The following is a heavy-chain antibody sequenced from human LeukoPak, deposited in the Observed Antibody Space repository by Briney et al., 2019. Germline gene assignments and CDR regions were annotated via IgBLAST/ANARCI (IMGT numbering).Heavy chain of an antibody. CDR1: GFTFSSYA. CDR2: ISYDGSNK. D-gene: IGHD6-13*01. Sequence: GRSLRLSCAASGFTFSSYAMHWVRQAPGKGLEWVAVISYDGSNKYYADSVKGRFTISRDNSKNTLYLQMNSLRAEDTAVYYCAREHTIAATGTHWFAPWGQGTLVTVSS. CDR3: AREHTIAATGTHWFAP. J-gene: IGHJ5*02. V-gene: IGHV3-30-3*01.